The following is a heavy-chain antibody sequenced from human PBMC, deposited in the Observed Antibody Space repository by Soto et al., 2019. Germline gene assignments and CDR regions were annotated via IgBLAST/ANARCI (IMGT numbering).Heavy chain of an antibody. V-gene: IGHV1-2*02. D-gene: IGHD2-21*02. CDR3: ARDYCGGDCYSNWYFDL. CDR1: GYTFTSYY. Sequence: QVQLVQSGAEVKKPGASVKVSCKASGYTFTSYYMHWVRQAPGQGLEWMGWINPNSGGTNYAQKFQGRVTMTRDTSISTAYMELSRLRSDDTAVYYCARDYCGGDCYSNWYFDLWGRGTLVTVSS. CDR2: INPNSGGT. J-gene: IGHJ2*01.